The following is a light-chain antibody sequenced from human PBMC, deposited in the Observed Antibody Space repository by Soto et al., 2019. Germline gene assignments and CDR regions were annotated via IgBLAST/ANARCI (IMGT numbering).Light chain of an antibody. J-gene: IGKJ1*01. CDR3: QQYYNWPRT. CDR1: QNVRSY. Sequence: EIVMTQSPATLSVSPGGRATLSCRASQNVRSYLAWYQQKPGQAPSVLIYGASTRATGIPARFSGSGSGTEFTLTISSLQSEDFAVYYCQQYYNWPRTFGQGTKVDI. CDR2: GAS. V-gene: IGKV3-15*01.